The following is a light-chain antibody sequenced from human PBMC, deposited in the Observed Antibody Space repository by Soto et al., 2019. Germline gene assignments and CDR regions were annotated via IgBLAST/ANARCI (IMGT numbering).Light chain of an antibody. V-gene: IGKV1-5*01. Sequence: DIQMTQSPSTLSASVGDRVTITCRASQSISSWLAWYQQKPGKAPKLLIYDASSLESGVPSRFSGSGSRTEFTLTISSLQPDDFATYYCQQYNSYPLTFCGGTKVEIK. CDR1: QSISSW. J-gene: IGKJ4*01. CDR3: QQYNSYPLT. CDR2: DAS.